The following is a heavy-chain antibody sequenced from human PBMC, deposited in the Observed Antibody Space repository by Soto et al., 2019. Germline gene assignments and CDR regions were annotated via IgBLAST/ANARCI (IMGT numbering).Heavy chain of an antibody. V-gene: IGHV4-39*01. CDR3: ANSSGDYVSY. CDR1: GGSISSSTYY. Sequence: QLQLQESGPGLVKPSETLSLTCTVSGGSISSSTYYWGWIRQPPGKGLEWIGSNYYSGSTYYNPSRESLVTISVDTSNNQFSLKLSSVTAADTAVYYCANSSGDYVSYCGQGTLVTVSS. D-gene: IGHD4-17*01. J-gene: IGHJ4*02. CDR2: NYYSGST.